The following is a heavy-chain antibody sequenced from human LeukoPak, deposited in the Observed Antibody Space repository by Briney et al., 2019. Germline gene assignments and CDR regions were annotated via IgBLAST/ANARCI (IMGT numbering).Heavy chain of an antibody. Sequence: SHTLSLTCTVSGGSISSGGYYWSWIRQHPGKGLEWIGYIYYSGSTYYNPSLKSRVTISVDTSKNQFSLKLSSVTAADTAVYYCARAEVPAAIPDYWGQGTLVTVSS. CDR2: IYYSGST. CDR3: ARAEVPAAIPDY. V-gene: IGHV4-31*03. J-gene: IGHJ4*02. CDR1: GGSISSGGYY. D-gene: IGHD2-2*02.